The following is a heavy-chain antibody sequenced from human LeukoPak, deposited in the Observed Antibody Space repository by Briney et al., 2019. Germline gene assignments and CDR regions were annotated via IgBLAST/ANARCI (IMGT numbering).Heavy chain of an antibody. CDR3: ARGPPYIVVVTGIGFFDS. J-gene: IGHJ4*02. D-gene: IGHD2-21*02. CDR1: GVSFSGYY. CDR2: INHSGST. V-gene: IGHV4-34*01. Sequence: KPSETLSLTCAVYGVSFSGYYWSWIRQPPGKGLEWIGEINHSGSTNYNPSLKSRVTISVDTSKNQFSLKLSSVTAADTAVYYCARGPPYIVVVTGIGFFDSWGQGTLVTVSS.